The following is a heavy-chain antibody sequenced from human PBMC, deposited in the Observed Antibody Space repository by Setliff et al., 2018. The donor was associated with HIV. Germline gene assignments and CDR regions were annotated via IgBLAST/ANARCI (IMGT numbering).Heavy chain of an antibody. D-gene: IGHD3-22*01. CDR2: IRTYSGNT. J-gene: IGHJ4*02. CDR3: ARGYDGSGFYYVY. CDR1: GYTFTNYG. Sequence: GASVKVSCKTSGYTFTNYGISWVRQAPGQGLEWTGWIRTYSGNTNYAQRLQGRVTMTTDTSTSTAYMELRSLRSDDTAVYYCARGYDGSGFYYVYWGQGTLVTVSS. V-gene: IGHV1-18*01.